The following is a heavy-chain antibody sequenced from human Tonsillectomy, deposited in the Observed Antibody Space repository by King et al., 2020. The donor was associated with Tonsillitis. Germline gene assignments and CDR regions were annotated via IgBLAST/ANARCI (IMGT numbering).Heavy chain of an antibody. Sequence: VQLVESGGGVVQPGRSLRLSCAASGFAFNTYAMHWVRQAPGKGLEWVAVNTNDRSKEYYGDSVGGRLTISRDHSKNTLYLQMNSLRVEDTAVYLCVFGGQLSWNYYAYWGQGTMVIVAS. CDR2: NTNDRSKE. CDR1: GFAFNTYA. V-gene: IGHV3-30*04. CDR3: VFGGQLSWNYYAY. D-gene: IGHD3-10*01. J-gene: IGHJ4*02.